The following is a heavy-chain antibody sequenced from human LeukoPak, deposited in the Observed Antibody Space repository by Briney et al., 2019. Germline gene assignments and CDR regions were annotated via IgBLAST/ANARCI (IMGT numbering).Heavy chain of an antibody. Sequence: GASLRLSCAASGLTFTDYYMSWIRQAPGKGLEYVSYISSSGDNIKYADSVQGRFTISRDNVKNSLYLQMNSLRAEDTAVYYCARSPIGTAGPFDFWGQGTLVTVSS. J-gene: IGHJ4*02. D-gene: IGHD1-1*01. CDR3: ARSPIGTAGPFDF. CDR2: ISSSGDNI. V-gene: IGHV3-11*04. CDR1: GLTFTDYY.